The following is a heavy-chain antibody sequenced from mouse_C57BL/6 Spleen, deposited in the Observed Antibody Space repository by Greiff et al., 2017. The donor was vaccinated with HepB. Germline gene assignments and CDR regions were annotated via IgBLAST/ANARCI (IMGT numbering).Heavy chain of an antibody. CDR1: GYTFTSYW. V-gene: IGHV1-69*01. Sequence: QVQLQQPGAELVMPGASVKLSCKASGYTFTSYWMHWVKQRPGQGLEWIGEIDPSDSYTNYNQKFKGKSTLTVDKSSSTAYMQLSSLTSEDSAVYYCARGDYHCGSSYAMDYWGQGTSVTVSS. J-gene: IGHJ4*01. D-gene: IGHD1-1*01. CDR2: IDPSDSYT. CDR3: ARGDYHCGSSYAMDY.